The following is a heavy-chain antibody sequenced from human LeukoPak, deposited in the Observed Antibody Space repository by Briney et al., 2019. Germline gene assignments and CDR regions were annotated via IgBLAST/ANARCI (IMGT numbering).Heavy chain of an antibody. J-gene: IGHJ4*02. CDR1: AFTFSNYW. CDR2: IQPDGGVR. Sequence: PGGSLRLSCAASAFTFSNYWMSWVRQGPGKGLEWVASIQPDGGVRHYVDSVKGRFTISRDNAKNSLFLQMNSLRVEDTAVYYCARLFGGVTTFDYWGQGTLVAISS. V-gene: IGHV3-7*01. CDR3: ARLFGGVTTFDY. D-gene: IGHD4-17*01.